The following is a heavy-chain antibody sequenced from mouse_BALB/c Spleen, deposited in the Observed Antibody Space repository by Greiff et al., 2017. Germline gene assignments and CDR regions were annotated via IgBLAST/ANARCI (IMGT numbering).Heavy chain of an antibody. CDR3: AREGYGSRSFAY. CDR1: GFTFSSYG. V-gene: IGHV5-6-3*01. J-gene: IGHJ3*01. CDR2: INSNGGST. Sequence: EVQVVESGGGLVQPGGSLKLSCAASGFTFSSYGMSWVRQTPDKRLELVATINSNGGSTYYPDSVKGRFTISRDNAKNTLYLQMSSLKSEDTAMYYCAREGYGSRSFAYWGQGTLVTVSA. D-gene: IGHD1-1*01.